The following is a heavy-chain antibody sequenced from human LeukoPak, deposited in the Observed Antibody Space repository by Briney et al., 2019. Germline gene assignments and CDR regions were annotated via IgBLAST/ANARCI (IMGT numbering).Heavy chain of an antibody. V-gene: IGHV3-74*01. CDR2: INSDGSST. CDR1: GFTFSSYW. J-gene: IGHJ4*02. D-gene: IGHD6-19*01. Sequence: PGGSLRLSCAASGFTFSSYWMHWVRQAPGKGLVWVSRINSDGSSTSHADSVKGRFTISRDNAKNTLYLQMNSLRAEDTAVYYCARVGWGGWYKEADYWGQGTLVAVSS. CDR3: ARVGWGGWYKEADY.